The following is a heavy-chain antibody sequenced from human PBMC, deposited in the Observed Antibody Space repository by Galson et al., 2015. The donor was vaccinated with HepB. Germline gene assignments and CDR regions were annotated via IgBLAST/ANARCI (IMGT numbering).Heavy chain of an antibody. CDR2: ISGSGGST. V-gene: IGHV3-23*01. Sequence: SLRLSCAASGFTFSSYAMSWVRQAPGKGLEWVSAISGSGGSTYYADSVKGRFTISRDNSKNTLYLQMNSLRAEDTAVYYCAKDRSVDDFWSGYYPPPLDYWGQGTLVTVSS. J-gene: IGHJ4*02. CDR1: GFTFSSYA. D-gene: IGHD3-3*01. CDR3: AKDRSVDDFWSGYYPPPLDY.